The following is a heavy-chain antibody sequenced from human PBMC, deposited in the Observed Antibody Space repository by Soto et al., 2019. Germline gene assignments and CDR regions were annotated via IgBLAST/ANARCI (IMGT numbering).Heavy chain of an antibody. CDR2: ILPIIDIP. Sequence: QVQLVQSGAEVKKPGSSVKVSCKASGGTFRNYPINWVRQAPGQGLEWMGSILPIIDIPDYAQNFQARLTITADKSTSTAYMELSSLRSEDTAMYFCARGPLVVLNCFDSWGQGTLVTVSS. CDR1: GGTFRNYP. J-gene: IGHJ4*02. D-gene: IGHD2-2*01. CDR3: ARGPLVVLNCFDS. V-gene: IGHV1-69*02.